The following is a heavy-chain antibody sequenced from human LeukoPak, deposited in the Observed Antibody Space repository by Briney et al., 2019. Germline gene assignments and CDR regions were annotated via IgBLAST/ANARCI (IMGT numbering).Heavy chain of an antibody. V-gene: IGHV4-59*01. J-gene: IGHJ4*02. Sequence: SETLSITCSVSGGSIINYYWSWIRQPPGKGLEWIGYIYYSGSTSYNPSLKSRVTISVDTSKNQFSLKLSSVTAADTAVYYCARKPFDTTGLIDYWGQGTLVTVSS. CDR3: ARKPFDTTGLIDY. CDR1: GGSIINYY. CDR2: IYYSGST. D-gene: IGHD1-1*01.